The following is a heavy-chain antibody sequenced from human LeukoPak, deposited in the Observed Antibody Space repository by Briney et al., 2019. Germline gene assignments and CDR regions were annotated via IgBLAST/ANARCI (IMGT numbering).Heavy chain of an antibody. CDR2: MRPNSDNT. CDR3: ARGSQRGGNSD. V-gene: IGHV1-8*02. J-gene: IGHJ4*02. D-gene: IGHD4-23*01. CDR1: GGTFSSYA. Sequence: GASVKVSCKASGGTFSSYAINWVRQATGQGLEWMGWMRPNSDNTGYAQRFQGRLTMTTNTSINTAYMELNSLTSEDTAVYYCARGSQRGGNSDWGQGTLVTVSS.